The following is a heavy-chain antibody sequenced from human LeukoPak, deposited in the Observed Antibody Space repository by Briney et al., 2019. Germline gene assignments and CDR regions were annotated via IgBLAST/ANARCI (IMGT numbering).Heavy chain of an antibody. CDR1: GLSLRNYG. J-gene: IGHJ4*02. D-gene: IGHD3-22*01. Sequence: GGSLRLSCAVPGLSLRNYGMSWVRQAPGKGLEWVAGISGSGGSTNYADSVKGRFTISRDNPKNTLYLQMNRLRAEDTAVYFCAKRGVVIRVILVGFHKEAYYFDSWGQGALVTVSS. CDR2: ISGSGGST. V-gene: IGHV3-23*01. CDR3: AKRGVVIRVILVGFHKEAYYFDS.